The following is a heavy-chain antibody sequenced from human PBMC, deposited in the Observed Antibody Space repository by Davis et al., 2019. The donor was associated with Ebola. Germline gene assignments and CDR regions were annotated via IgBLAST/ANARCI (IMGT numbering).Heavy chain of an antibody. CDR2: ISAYNGNT. CDR1: GYTFTSYG. V-gene: IGHV1-18*01. Sequence: ASVKVSCKVSGYTFTSYGISWVRQAPGQGLEWMGWISAYNGNTNYAQKLQGRVTMTTDTSTSTAYMELRSLRSDDTAVYYCARDLGCSSTSCYDPPYYYYGMDVWGQGTTVTVSS. CDR3: ARDLGCSSTSCYDPPYYYYGMDV. J-gene: IGHJ6*02. D-gene: IGHD2-2*01.